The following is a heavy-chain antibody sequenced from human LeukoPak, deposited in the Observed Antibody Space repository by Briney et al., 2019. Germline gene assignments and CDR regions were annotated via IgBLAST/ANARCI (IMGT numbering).Heavy chain of an antibody. CDR2: TSSSGSTI. CDR3: ARLVTVAGRYYFDY. CDR1: GFTFSDYY. Sequence: PGGSLRLSCAASGFTFSDYYMSWIRQAPGKGLEWVSYTSSSGSTIYYADSVKGRFTISRDNAKNSLYLQMNSLRAEDRAVYYCARLVTVAGRYYFDYWGQGTLVTVSS. D-gene: IGHD6-19*01. V-gene: IGHV3-11*01. J-gene: IGHJ4*02.